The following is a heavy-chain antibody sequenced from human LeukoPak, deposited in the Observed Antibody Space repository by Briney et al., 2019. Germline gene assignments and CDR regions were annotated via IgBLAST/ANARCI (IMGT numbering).Heavy chain of an antibody. CDR1: GFTFTTYC. V-gene: IGHV3-7*01. CDR2: INQEGTEK. Sequence: GGSLRLSCAASGFTFTTYCMSWVRQAPGKGLEWVANINQEGTEKYYVDSVKGRFTISRDNAKNSLYLQMNSLRAEDTAVYYCAELGITMIGGVWGKGTTVTISS. J-gene: IGHJ6*04. D-gene: IGHD3-10*02. CDR3: AELGITMIGGV.